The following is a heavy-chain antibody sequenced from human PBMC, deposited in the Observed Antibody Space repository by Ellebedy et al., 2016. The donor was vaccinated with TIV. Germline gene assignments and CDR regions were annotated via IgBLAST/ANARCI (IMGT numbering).Heavy chain of an antibody. Sequence: GESLKISCAASGFTFSIYAMTWVRQAPGKGLEWVSTISGSGTNTHFPDSLKDRFTVSRDNSKNTLYLQADSLRGEDTAVYYCAKGRGGGSDSSAPRYYFDSWGLGTLVTVSS. CDR2: ISGSGTNT. V-gene: IGHV3-23*01. J-gene: IGHJ4*02. CDR3: AKGRGGGSDSSAPRYYFDS. CDR1: GFTFSIYA. D-gene: IGHD3-22*01.